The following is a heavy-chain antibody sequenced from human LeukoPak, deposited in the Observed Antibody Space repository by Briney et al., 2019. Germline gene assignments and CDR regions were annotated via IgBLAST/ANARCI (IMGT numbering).Heavy chain of an antibody. V-gene: IGHV4-34*01. D-gene: IGHD6-19*01. CDR2: INHSGST. CDR3: ARDRSGGWDS. Sequence: PSETLSLTCAVYGGSFSGYHWSWIRQPPGKGLEWIGEINHSGSTNYNPSLKSRVTISVDTSKNQFSLKLSSVTAADTAVYYCARDRSGGWDSWGQGTLVTVSS. CDR1: GGSFSGYH. J-gene: IGHJ4*02.